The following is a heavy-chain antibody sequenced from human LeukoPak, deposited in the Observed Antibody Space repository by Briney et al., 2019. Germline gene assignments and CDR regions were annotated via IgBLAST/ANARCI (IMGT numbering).Heavy chain of an antibody. J-gene: IGHJ4*02. CDR3: AKVGSPVAWFGELLSYFDY. CDR1: GFSFSSNA. CDR2: ISGSGGST. V-gene: IGHV3-23*01. Sequence: PGGSLRLSCAASGFSFSSNAMNWVRQAPGKGLEWVSAISGSGGSTYYADSVKGRFTISRDNSKNTLYLQMNSLRAEDTAVYYCAKVGSPVAWFGELLSYFDYWGQGTLVTVSS. D-gene: IGHD3-10*01.